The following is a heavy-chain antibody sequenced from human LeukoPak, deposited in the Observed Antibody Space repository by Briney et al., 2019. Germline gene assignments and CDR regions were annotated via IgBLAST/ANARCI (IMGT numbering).Heavy chain of an antibody. D-gene: IGHD2-2*01. J-gene: IGHJ4*02. CDR3: ARGPRATSLQYYFDY. Sequence: SETLSLTCAVYGGSFSGYYWSWIRQPPGKGLEWIGEINHSGSTNYNPSLKSRVTISVDTSKSQFSLKLSSVTAADTAVYYCARGPRATSLQYYFDYWGQGTLVTVSS. CDR2: INHSGST. CDR1: GGSFSGYY. V-gene: IGHV4-34*01.